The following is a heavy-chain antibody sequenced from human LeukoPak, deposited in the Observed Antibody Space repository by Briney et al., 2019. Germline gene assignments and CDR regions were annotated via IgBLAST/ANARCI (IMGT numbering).Heavy chain of an antibody. V-gene: IGHV4-39*01. CDR2: IYYYGST. J-gene: IGHJ4*02. D-gene: IGHD5-18*01. CDR3: ARHAGGDTAMPIDY. CDR1: GGSISSSTYY. Sequence: SETLSLTCTVSGGSISSSTYYWVWIRQPPGKGLEWIGSIYYYGSTYYNPSLKSRVTISVDTSKNQFSLKLSSVTAADTAVYYCARHAGGDTAMPIDYWGQGTLLTVSS.